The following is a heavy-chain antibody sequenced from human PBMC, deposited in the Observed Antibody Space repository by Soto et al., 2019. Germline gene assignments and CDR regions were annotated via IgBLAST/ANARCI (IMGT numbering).Heavy chain of an antibody. D-gene: IGHD3-3*01. CDR1: GYTFTSYD. V-gene: IGHV1-8*01. Sequence: ASVKVSCKASGYTFTSYDINWVRQATGQGLEWMGWMNPNSGNTGYAQKFQGRVTMTRNTSISTAYMELSSLRSEDTAVYYCARGNSITIFGVVIKRYFDYWGQGTLVTVSS. CDR3: ARGNSITIFGVVIKRYFDY. J-gene: IGHJ4*02. CDR2: MNPNSGNT.